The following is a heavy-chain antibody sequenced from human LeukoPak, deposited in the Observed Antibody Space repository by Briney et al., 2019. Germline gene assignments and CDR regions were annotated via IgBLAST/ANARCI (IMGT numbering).Heavy chain of an antibody. CDR1: GFTFSSYA. CDR2: ISYDGSNK. CDR3: ARAGNGYFDWLEAFDI. J-gene: IGHJ3*02. V-gene: IGHV3-30-3*01. Sequence: GGSLRLSCAASGFTFSSYAMHWVRQAPGKGLEWVAVISYDGSNKYYAGSVKGRFTISRDNSKNTLYLQMNSLRAEDTAVYYCARAGNGYFDWLEAFDIWGQGTMVTVSS. D-gene: IGHD3-9*01.